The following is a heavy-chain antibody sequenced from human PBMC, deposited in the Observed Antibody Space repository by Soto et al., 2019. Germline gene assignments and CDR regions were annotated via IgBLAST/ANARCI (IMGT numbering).Heavy chain of an antibody. D-gene: IGHD3-16*01. CDR2: ISYDGSNK. Sequence: GGSLRLSCAASGFTFSSYGMHWVRQSPGKGLEWVAVISYDGSNKYYADSVKGRFTISRDNSKNTLYLQMNSLRAEDTAVYYCAKGTMITFGGVTPNYYYGMDVWGQGTTVTVSS. V-gene: IGHV3-30*18. CDR3: AKGTMITFGGVTPNYYYGMDV. CDR1: GFTFSSYG. J-gene: IGHJ6*02.